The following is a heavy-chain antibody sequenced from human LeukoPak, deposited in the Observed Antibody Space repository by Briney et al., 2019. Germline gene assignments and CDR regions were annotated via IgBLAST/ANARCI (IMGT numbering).Heavy chain of an antibody. J-gene: IGHJ3*02. D-gene: IGHD3-22*01. CDR3: ARDRHYYDSSGYRDAFDI. V-gene: IGHV3-66*01. CDR2: IYSGGST. CDR1: GFTVSSNY. Sequence: PGGSLRLSCAASGFTVSSNYMSWVRQAPGKGLEWVSVIYSGGSTYYADSVKGRFTISRDNSKNTLYLQMNSLRAEDTAVYYCARDRHYYDSSGYRDAFDIWGQGTMVTVSS.